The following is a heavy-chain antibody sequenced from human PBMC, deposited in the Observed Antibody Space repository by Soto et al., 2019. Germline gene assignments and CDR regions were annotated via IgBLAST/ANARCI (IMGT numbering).Heavy chain of an antibody. CDR1: GGSISSYY. Sequence: TLSLTCTVSGGSISSYYWSWIRQPPGKALEWLALIDWDDDKYYSTSLKTRLTISKDTSKNQVVLTMTNMDPVDTATYYCERTLQYPDYYYGMDVWGQGTTVTVSS. CDR2: IDWDDDK. J-gene: IGHJ6*02. V-gene: IGHV2-70*18. CDR3: ERTLQYPDYYYGMDV. D-gene: IGHD4-4*01.